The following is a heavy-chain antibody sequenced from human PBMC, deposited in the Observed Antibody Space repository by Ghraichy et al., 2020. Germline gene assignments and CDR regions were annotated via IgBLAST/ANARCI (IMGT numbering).Heavy chain of an antibody. D-gene: IGHD3-22*01. J-gene: IGHJ3*02. Sequence: SETLSLTCAVYGGSFSGYYWSWIRQPPGKGLEWIGEINHSGSTNYNPSLKSRVTISVDTSKNQFSLKLSSVTAADTAVYYCARGYYDSSRGTAFDIWGQGTMVTVSS. V-gene: IGHV4-34*01. CDR2: INHSGST. CDR3: ARGYYDSSRGTAFDI. CDR1: GGSFSGYY.